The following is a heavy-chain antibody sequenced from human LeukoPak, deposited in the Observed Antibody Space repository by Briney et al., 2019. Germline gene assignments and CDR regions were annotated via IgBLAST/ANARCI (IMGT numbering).Heavy chain of an antibody. CDR2: INAGNGNT. J-gene: IGHJ6*02. CDR3: ARDDTIFGVVTNYYYYGMDV. Sequence: ASVEVSCKASGYTFTSYAMHWVRQAPGQRLEWMGWINAGNGNTKYSQKFQGRVTITRDTSASTAYMELSSLRSEDTAVYYCARDDTIFGVVTNYYYYGMDVWGQGTTVTVSS. CDR1: GYTFTSYA. D-gene: IGHD3-3*01. V-gene: IGHV1-3*01.